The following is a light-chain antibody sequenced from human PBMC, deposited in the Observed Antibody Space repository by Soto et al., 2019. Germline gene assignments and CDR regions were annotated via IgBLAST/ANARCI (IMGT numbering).Light chain of an antibody. V-gene: IGLV2-14*01. J-gene: IGLJ1*01. CDR2: DVS. CDR1: SSDVGGYNY. Sequence: QSVLTQPASVSGSPGQSITISCTGTSSDVGGYNYVSWYQQHPGKALKLMIYDVSNRPSGVSNRFSGSKSGNTASLTISGLQAEDEADYYCSSYTSSSTLVVFGTGTKVTVL. CDR3: SSYTSSSTLVV.